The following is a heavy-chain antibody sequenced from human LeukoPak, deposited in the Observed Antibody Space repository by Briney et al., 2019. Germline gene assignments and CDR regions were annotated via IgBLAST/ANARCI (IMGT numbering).Heavy chain of an antibody. V-gene: IGHV1-8*01. CDR2: MNPNSGNT. CDR1: GYTFTSYD. Sequence: ASVKVSCKASGYTFTSYDINWVRQATGQGLEWMGWMNPNSGNTGYAQKFQGRVTMTRNTSISTAYMELSSLRSEDTAVYYCARGSGILRYFDRSLGPDYYYYMDVWGKGTTVTISS. CDR3: ARGSGILRYFDRSLGPDYYYYMDV. D-gene: IGHD3-9*01. J-gene: IGHJ6*03.